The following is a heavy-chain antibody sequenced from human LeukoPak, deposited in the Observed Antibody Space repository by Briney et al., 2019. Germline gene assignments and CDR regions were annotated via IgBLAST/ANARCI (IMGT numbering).Heavy chain of an antibody. V-gene: IGHV3-7*04. J-gene: IGHJ4*02. Sequence: GGSLRLSCAASGFIFSNFWMSWARQAPGKGLGWVAKIKEDGSGKYYVDSVKGRFTVSRDNAKNSLYLQMDSLRADDTAVYYCTRGLRLADYWGQGTLVTVSS. CDR3: TRGLRLADY. CDR1: GFIFSNFW. D-gene: IGHD6-25*01. CDR2: IKEDGSGK.